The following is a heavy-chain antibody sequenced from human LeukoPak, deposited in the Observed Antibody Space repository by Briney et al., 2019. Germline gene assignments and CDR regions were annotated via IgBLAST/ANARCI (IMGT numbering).Heavy chain of an antibody. J-gene: IGHJ5*02. CDR1: GGSINNSSYY. CDR2: IYYSGST. CDR3: ARVQDYCSSTSCFPWFDP. Sequence: SETLSLTCTVSGGSINNSSYYWGWIRQPPGKGLEWIGSIYYSGSTYYNPSLKSRVTISVDTSRNQFSLKLSSVTAADTAVYYCARVQDYCSSTSCFPWFDPWGQGTLVTVSS. V-gene: IGHV4-39*07. D-gene: IGHD2-2*01.